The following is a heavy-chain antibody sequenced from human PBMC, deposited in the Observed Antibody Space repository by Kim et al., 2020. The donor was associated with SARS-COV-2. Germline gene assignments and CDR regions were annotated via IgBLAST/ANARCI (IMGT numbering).Heavy chain of an antibody. J-gene: IGHJ4*02. CDR3: TKDIAAAGTNYFDF. CDR2: ISWDGGST. D-gene: IGHD6-13*01. V-gene: IGHV3-43*01. Sequence: GGSLRLSCATSGFTFNDYTMHWVRQAPGKGLEWVSLISWDGGSTYYADSVKGRFTISRDNSKNSLYLQMSSLRTEDTALYYCTKDIAAAGTNYFDFCGQG. CDR1: GFTFNDYT.